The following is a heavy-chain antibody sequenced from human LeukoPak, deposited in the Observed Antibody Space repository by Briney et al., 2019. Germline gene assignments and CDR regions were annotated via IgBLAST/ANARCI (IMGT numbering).Heavy chain of an antibody. CDR1: GGSASNKY. Sequence: SETLSLTCGVSGGSASNKYCSWIRQPPGKGLEWIGYFSDARTTNYNPALKSRVAISLDTSKSHLSLMLTSVTAADTAVYYCATHDSSGYYPYFFAFWGQGTLVTVSS. CDR3: ATHDSSGYYPYFFAF. V-gene: IGHV4-59*08. D-gene: IGHD3-22*01. J-gene: IGHJ4*02. CDR2: FSDARTT.